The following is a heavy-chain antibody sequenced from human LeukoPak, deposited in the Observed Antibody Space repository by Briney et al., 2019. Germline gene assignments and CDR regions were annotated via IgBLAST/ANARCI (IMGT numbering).Heavy chain of an antibody. J-gene: IGHJ5*02. Sequence: GGSLRLSCAASGFTFDDYAMHWVRQAPGKGLEWVSGISWNSGSIGYADSVKGRFTISRDNAKNSLYLQMNSLRAEDTAVYYCAKFNWNWFDPWGQGTLVTVSS. CDR3: AKFNWNWFDP. CDR1: GFTFDDYA. D-gene: IGHD1-20*01. CDR2: ISWNSGSI. V-gene: IGHV3-9*01.